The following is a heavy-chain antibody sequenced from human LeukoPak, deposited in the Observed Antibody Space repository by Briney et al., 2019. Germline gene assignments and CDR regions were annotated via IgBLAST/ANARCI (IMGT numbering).Heavy chain of an antibody. Sequence: PSENLSLTCTVSGGSISSSSYYWSWIRQPAGKGLEWIGRIYTSGSTNYNPSLKSRVTISVDTSKNQFSLKLSSVTAADTGIYYCARRRKVPAQRAGDAFDIWGQGTMVTVSS. CDR2: IYTSGST. V-gene: IGHV4-61*02. CDR1: GGSISSSSYY. J-gene: IGHJ3*02. D-gene: IGHD2-21*02. CDR3: ARRRKVPAQRAGDAFDI.